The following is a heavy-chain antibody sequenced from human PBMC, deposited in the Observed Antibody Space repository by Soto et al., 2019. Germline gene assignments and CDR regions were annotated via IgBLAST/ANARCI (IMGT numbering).Heavy chain of an antibody. D-gene: IGHD3-10*01. J-gene: IGHJ6*02. CDR2: ISAYNGNT. Sequence: QVQLVQSGAEVKKPGASVKVSCKASGYTFTSYCISWVRQAPGQGLEWMGWISAYNGNTNYAQKLQGSVYMTTDRPTSVAYRELSSLRSDDTAVYYCARRGLSSYDYGMDVCVPGTTVTVSS. CDR3: ARRGLSSYDYGMDV. CDR1: GYTFTSYC. V-gene: IGHV1-18*01.